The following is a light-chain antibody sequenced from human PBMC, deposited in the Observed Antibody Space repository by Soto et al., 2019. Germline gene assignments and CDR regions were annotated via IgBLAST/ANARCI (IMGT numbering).Light chain of an antibody. CDR3: QVWDVSSVHFV. CDR1: NIGSKS. Sequence: SYELTQPPSVSVAPGQTARITCGGINIGSKSVHCYRQKPGQAPVLVVYDDADRPSGIPERFSGSNSGNTAALTISRVEAGDEADYFCQVWDVSSVHFVFGTGTKVTVL. V-gene: IGLV3-21*02. CDR2: DDA. J-gene: IGLJ1*01.